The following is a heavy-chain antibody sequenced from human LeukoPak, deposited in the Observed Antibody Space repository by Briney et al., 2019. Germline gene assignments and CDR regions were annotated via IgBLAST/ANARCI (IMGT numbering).Heavy chain of an antibody. Sequence: ASVKVSCKASGYTFTSYDINWVRQATGQGLGWMGWMNPNSGNTGYAQKFQGRVTMTRNTSISTAYMELSSLRSEDTAVYYCARGQQYYYDSSGYDDYWGQGTLVTVSS. CDR2: MNPNSGNT. J-gene: IGHJ4*02. CDR1: GYTFTSYD. V-gene: IGHV1-8*01. CDR3: ARGQQYYYDSSGYDDY. D-gene: IGHD3-22*01.